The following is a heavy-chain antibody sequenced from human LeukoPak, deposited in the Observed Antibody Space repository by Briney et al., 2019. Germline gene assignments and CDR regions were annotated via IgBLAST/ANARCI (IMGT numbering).Heavy chain of an antibody. V-gene: IGHV4-59*02. CDR1: GASVTDYY. CDR2: IHHSGNS. J-gene: IGHJ5*02. Sequence: KPSETLSLTCTVSGASVTDYYWSWIRQSPGKGLEWIRYIHHSGNSDYNPSLRSRVTTSLDTSKNQSSLNLISVTAADTAVYYCTRGHWGLQSWSQGTLVTVSS. D-gene: IGHD7-27*01. CDR3: TRGHWGLQS.